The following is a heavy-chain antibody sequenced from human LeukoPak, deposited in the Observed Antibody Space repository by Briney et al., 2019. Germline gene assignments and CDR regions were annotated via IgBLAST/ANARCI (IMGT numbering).Heavy chain of an antibody. V-gene: IGHV3-9*01. J-gene: IGHJ4*02. CDR2: ISWNSGSV. CDR1: GFTFDDYA. Sequence: GGSLRLSCVASGFTFDDYAMHWVRQAPGKGLEWVSGISWNSGSVAYADSVKGRFTISRDNAKKFLYLQINSLRAEDTALYYCVRRYSYSLYDFDHWGQGTLVTVSS. D-gene: IGHD5-12*01. CDR3: VRRYSYSLYDFDH.